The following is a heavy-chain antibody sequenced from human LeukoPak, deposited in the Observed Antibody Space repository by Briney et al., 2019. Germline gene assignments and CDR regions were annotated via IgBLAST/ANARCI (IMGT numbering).Heavy chain of an antibody. CDR2: ISGSGGST. CDR3: ARQRYSSGWATPAFDY. Sequence: PGGSLRLSCAASGFTFSSYAMSWVRQAPGKGLEWVSAISGSGGSTYYADSVKGRFTISRDNAKNSLYLQMNSLRAEDTAVYYCARQRYSSGWATPAFDYWGQGTLVTVSS. D-gene: IGHD6-19*01. CDR1: GFTFSSYA. V-gene: IGHV3-23*01. J-gene: IGHJ4*02.